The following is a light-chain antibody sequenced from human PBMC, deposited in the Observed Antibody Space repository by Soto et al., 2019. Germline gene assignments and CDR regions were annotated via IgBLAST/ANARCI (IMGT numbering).Light chain of an antibody. CDR3: PPDNSYSHT. V-gene: IGKV1-5*01. J-gene: IGKJ1*01. CDR1: QSIRHY. Sequence: DIQMTQSPPTLSASVGDRVTITCRASQSIRHYLAWYQQMPGKAPKLLIYGASTLQSGVPSRFSGSGSGTEFPLTISSLQPDDFGTDSCPPDNSYSHTFGQGPKVDIK. CDR2: GAS.